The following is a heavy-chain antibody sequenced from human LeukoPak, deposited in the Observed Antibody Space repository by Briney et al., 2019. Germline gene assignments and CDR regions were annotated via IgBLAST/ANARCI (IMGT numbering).Heavy chain of an antibody. CDR2: INPNSGGT. CDR3: AKVARIMITFGGVIASYYFDY. CDR1: GYTFTGYY. V-gene: IGHV1-2*02. D-gene: IGHD3-16*02. Sequence: ASVKVSCKASGYTFTGYYMHWVRQAPGQGLEWMGWINPNSGGTNYAQKFQGRVTMTRDTSISTAYMELSRLRSDDTAVYYCAKVARIMITFGGVIASYYFDYWGQGTLVTVSS. J-gene: IGHJ4*02.